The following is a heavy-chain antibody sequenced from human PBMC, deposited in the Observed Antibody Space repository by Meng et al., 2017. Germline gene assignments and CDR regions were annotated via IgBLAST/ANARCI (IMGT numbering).Heavy chain of an antibody. D-gene: IGHD3-22*01. V-gene: IGHV3-23*01. CDR1: GFTFSTYA. CDR2: ISGSGGST. CDR3: AKGQGHYDSGLGSFDY. Sequence: GESLKISCAASGFTFSTYAMSWVRQAPGKGLEWVSAISGSGGSTYYADSVKGRFTISKDNSKNTLYLQMNSLRAEDTAVYYCAKGQGHYDSGLGSFDYWGQGTLVTVSS. J-gene: IGHJ4*02.